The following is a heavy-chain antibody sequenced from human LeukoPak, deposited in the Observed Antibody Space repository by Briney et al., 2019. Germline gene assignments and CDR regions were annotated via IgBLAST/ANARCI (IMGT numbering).Heavy chain of an antibody. V-gene: IGHV4-38-2*01. CDR2: IYHSGST. J-gene: IGHJ4*02. CDR1: GYSISSGYY. Sequence: SETLSPTCAVSGYSISSGYYWGWIRQPPGKGLEWIASIYHSGSTYYNPSLKSRVTISVDTSKNQFSLKLSSVTAADTAVYYCAASERWELLYFDYWGQGTLVTVSS. D-gene: IGHD1-26*01. CDR3: AASERWELLYFDY.